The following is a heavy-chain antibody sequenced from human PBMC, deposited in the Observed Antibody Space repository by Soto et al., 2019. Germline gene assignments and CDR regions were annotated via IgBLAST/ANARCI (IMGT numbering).Heavy chain of an antibody. CDR2: ISYDGSNK. D-gene: IGHD1-1*01. J-gene: IGHJ6*02. V-gene: IGHV3-30*18. CDR1: GFTFSTYG. Sequence: QVQLVESGGGVVQPGRSLRLSCAASGFTFSTYGMHWVRQAPGKGLEWVAVISYDGSNKYYADSVKGRFTISKDNSKNTLYLQMNSLRAEDTGVYYCAKDRKRYNWNDFPHYYHGMDVWGQGTTVTVSS. CDR3: AKDRKRYNWNDFPHYYHGMDV.